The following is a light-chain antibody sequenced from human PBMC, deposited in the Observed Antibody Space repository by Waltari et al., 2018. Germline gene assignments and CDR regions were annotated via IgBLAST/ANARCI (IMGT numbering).Light chain of an antibody. Sequence: EIVLTQSTATLSLSPGERATLPCRASQSVSTFLAWYQQKPGQAPRLLIYHASNRATGIPARFSGRGSGTNFTLTISSLEPEDFAVYYCQQRANWPPLSFGGGTRVEIK. J-gene: IGKJ4*01. V-gene: IGKV3-11*01. CDR2: HAS. CDR3: QQRANWPPLS. CDR1: QSVSTF.